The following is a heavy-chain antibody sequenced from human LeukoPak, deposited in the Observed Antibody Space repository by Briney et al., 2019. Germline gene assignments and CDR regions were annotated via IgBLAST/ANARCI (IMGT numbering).Heavy chain of an antibody. J-gene: IGHJ3*02. CDR3: ARGGYDFWSGLGVAFDI. Sequence: SETLSLTCTVSGGSISSYYWSWIRQPPGKGLEWIGYIYYSGSTNYNPSLKSRVTISVDTSKNQFSLKLSSVTAADTAVYYCARGGYDFWSGLGVAFDIWGQGTMVTVSS. V-gene: IGHV4-59*01. D-gene: IGHD3-3*01. CDR2: IYYSGST. CDR1: GGSISSYY.